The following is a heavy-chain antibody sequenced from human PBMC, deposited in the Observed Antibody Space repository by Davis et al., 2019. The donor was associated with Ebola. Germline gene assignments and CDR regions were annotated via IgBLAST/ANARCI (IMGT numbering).Heavy chain of an antibody. J-gene: IGHJ4*02. D-gene: IGHD6-6*01. V-gene: IGHV3-9*01. CDR1: GFTFDDYT. CDR2: ISWNGGSI. Sequence: PGGSLRLSCTASGFTFDDYTMHWVRQAPGKGLEWVSGISWNGGSIGYADSVKGRFTISRDNAKNSLYLQMNSLRAEDTAFYYCAKARMLGLWSELGYWGQGTLVTVSS. CDR3: AKARMLGLWSELGY.